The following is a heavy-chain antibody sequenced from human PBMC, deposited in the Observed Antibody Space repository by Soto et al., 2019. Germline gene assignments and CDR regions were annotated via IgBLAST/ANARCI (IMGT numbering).Heavy chain of an antibody. V-gene: IGHV4-59*01. Sequence: PSETLSLTCTVSGGSISSYYWSWIRQPPGKGLEWIGYIYYSGGTNYNPSLKSRVTISVDTSRNQFSLKLSSVTAADTAVYYCARIKRYDSSGYYPDYWGQGTLVTVSS. CDR3: ARIKRYDSSGYYPDY. D-gene: IGHD3-22*01. J-gene: IGHJ4*02. CDR2: IYYSGGT. CDR1: GGSISSYY.